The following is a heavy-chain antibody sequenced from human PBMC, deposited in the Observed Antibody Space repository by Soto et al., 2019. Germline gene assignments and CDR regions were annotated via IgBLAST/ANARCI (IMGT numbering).Heavy chain of an antibody. CDR3: ARGGFYDSWSGYYAGRHWFDP. CDR2: IYYSGST. Sequence: SETLSLTCTASGGSLSSYYWSWIRQPPGKGLEWIGYIYYSGSTNYNPSLKSRVTISVDTSKNQFSLKLSSVTAADTAVYYCARGGFYDSWSGYYAGRHWFDPWGQGTLDPVSS. V-gene: IGHV4-59*12. D-gene: IGHD3-3*01. J-gene: IGHJ5*02. CDR1: GGSLSSYY.